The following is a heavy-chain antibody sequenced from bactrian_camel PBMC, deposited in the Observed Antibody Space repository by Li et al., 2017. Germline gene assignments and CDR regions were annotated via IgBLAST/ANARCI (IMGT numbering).Heavy chain of an antibody. D-gene: IGHD2*01. CDR3: AARKVARGSHFSLGRAPALRRDEYNF. CDR1: GLTFSTYG. Sequence: DVQLVESGGGWVRPEESLTLSCVASGLTFSTYGMSWVRKAPGKEQEWVTGITPDGRNTRYRDSVKGRFTISRDNAKNTVYLQMSSLKPEDTAVYYCAARKVARGSHFSLGRAPALRRDEYNFWGQGTQVTVS. CDR2: ITPDGRNT. V-gene: IGHV3S40*01. J-gene: IGHJ4*01.